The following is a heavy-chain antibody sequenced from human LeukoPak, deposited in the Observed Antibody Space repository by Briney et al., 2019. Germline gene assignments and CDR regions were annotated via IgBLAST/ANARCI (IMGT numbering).Heavy chain of an antibody. J-gene: IGHJ4*02. CDR1: GYSFTTYW. CDR3: ARHGDYGDLRLDY. Sequence: GESLKISCKGSGYSFTTYWIAWVRQMPGKGLDWMGIIDPGDSGTRYSPSFQGQVTISADKSISTAYLQWSSLKASDSAMYYCARHGDYGDLRLDYWGQGTLVTVSS. V-gene: IGHV5-51*01. D-gene: IGHD4-17*01. CDR2: IDPGDSGT.